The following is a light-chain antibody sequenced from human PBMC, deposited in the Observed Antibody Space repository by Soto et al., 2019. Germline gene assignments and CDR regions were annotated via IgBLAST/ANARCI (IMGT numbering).Light chain of an antibody. V-gene: IGKV1-9*01. CDR3: QQSYSTPIT. J-gene: IGKJ5*01. Sequence: EIQCTQSPSFVSASVGDRFTITCLASQGISSYLSWYQQRPGKSPKLLIYDAYTLQSGVTSRFSGSGSGTEFTLTISSLQPEDFATYYCQQSYSTPITFGQGTRLEIK. CDR2: DAY. CDR1: QGISSY.